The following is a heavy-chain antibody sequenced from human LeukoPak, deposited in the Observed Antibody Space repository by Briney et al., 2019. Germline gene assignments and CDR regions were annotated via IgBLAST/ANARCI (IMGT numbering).Heavy chain of an antibody. CDR1: GFTFSSYA. V-gene: IGHV3-30-3*01. Sequence: GRSLRLSWAASGFTFSSYAMHWVRQAPGKGLEWVAVISYDGSNKYYADSVKGRFTISRDNSKNTLYLQMNCLRAEDTAVYYCAREVRSYFDYWGQGTLVTVSS. D-gene: IGHD4-17*01. CDR3: AREVRSYFDY. CDR2: ISYDGSNK. J-gene: IGHJ4*02.